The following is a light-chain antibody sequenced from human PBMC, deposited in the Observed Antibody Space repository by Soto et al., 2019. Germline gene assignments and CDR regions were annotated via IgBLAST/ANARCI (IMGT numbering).Light chain of an antibody. CDR3: HKYNSAPLT. Sequence: DVQMTQSPSSLSAFVGDRGTITCRASQGIAPYLAWFQQKPGKVPKLLIYATSTLQSGVPSRFSGSGSGTDFTLTISSLQPEDVATYYCHKYNSAPLTFGGGTKVEIK. CDR1: QGIAPY. J-gene: IGKJ4*01. V-gene: IGKV1-27*01. CDR2: ATS.